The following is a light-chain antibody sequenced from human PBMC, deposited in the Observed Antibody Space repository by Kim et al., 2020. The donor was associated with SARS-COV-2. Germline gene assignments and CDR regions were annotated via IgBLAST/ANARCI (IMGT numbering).Light chain of an antibody. V-gene: IGKV1-33*01. J-gene: IGKJ2*01. CDR1: EDINNF. CDR2: DAS. Sequence: SASVGDRVTITCQASEDINNFLTWYQQKPGKAPQIMIYDASFLGTGVPARFSGRGSGTHFTLTITNLQPEDIATYYCQQFDVIPYTFGQGTKLEI. CDR3: QQFDVIPYT.